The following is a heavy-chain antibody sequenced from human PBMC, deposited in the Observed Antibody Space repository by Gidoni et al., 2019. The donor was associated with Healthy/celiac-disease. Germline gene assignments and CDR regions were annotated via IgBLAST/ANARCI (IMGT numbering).Heavy chain of an antibody. Sequence: QLQLQESGPGLVKPSETLSLTCTVSGGSISSSSYYWGWIRQPPGKGLEWIGSIYYSGSTYYNPSLKSRVTISVDTSKNQFSLKLSSVTAADTAVYYCARHSPQEPVAGFFDYWGQGTLVTVSS. CDR1: GGSISSSSYY. CDR2: IYYSGST. D-gene: IGHD6-19*01. CDR3: ARHSPQEPVAGFFDY. V-gene: IGHV4-39*01. J-gene: IGHJ4*02.